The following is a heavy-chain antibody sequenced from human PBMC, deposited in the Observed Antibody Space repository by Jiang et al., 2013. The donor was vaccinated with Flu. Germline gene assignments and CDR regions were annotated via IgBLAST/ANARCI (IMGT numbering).Heavy chain of an antibody. J-gene: IGHJ4*02. CDR2: IIPIFDTT. Sequence: GAEVKKPGSSVKVSCKASGGAFSSYTISWVRQAPGQGLEWMGGIIPIFDTTKYAQKFQGRVTITVDKSTSTAYLELSSLRSEDTAVYYCAKDRTGYSYGLFDYWGQGTLVTVSS. D-gene: IGHD5-18*01. V-gene: IGHV1-69*06. CDR1: GGAFSSYT. CDR3: AKDRTGYSYGLFDY.